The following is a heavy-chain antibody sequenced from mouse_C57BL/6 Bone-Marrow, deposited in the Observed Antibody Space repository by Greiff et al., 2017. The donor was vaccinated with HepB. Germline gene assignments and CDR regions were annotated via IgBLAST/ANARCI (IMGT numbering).Heavy chain of an antibody. D-gene: IGHD3-2*02. CDR3: TRPLTSHFDY. J-gene: IGHJ2*01. CDR1: GFTFSNYW. CDR2: IRLKSDNYAT. V-gene: IGHV6-3*01. Sequence: EVHLVESGGGLVQPGGSMKLSCVASGFTFSNYWMNWVRQSPEKGLEWVAQIRLKSDNYATHYAESVKGRFTISRDDSKSSVYLQMNNLRAEDTGIYYCTRPLTSHFDYWGQGTTLTVSS.